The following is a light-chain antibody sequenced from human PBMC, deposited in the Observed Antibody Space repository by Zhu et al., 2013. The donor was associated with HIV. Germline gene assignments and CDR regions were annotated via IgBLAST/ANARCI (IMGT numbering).Light chain of an antibody. CDR2: GAS. J-gene: IGKJ1*01. CDR3: QQYNNWRKT. CDR1: QSVASN. Sequence: EIVLTQSPVTLSVSPGERVILSCRASQSVASNLAWYQQRPGQAPRLLIYGASTRATGVPARFSGSGSGTEFTLTVSSLQSEDFAVYYCQQYNNWRKTFGQGTKVEIK. V-gene: IGKV3-15*01.